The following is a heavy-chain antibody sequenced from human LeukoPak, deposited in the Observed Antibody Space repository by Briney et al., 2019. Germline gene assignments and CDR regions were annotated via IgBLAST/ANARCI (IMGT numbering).Heavy chain of an antibody. J-gene: IGHJ6*02. CDR2: IYYSGST. D-gene: IGHD4-17*01. V-gene: IGHV4-39*01. Sequence: SETLSLTRTVSGGSISSSSYYWGWIRQPPGKGLEWIGSIYYSGSTYYNPSLKSRVTISVDTSKDQFSLKLSSVTAADTAVYYCARHIDYGDYVGYLGYYYYYGMDVWGQGTTVTVSS. CDR3: ARHIDYGDYVGYLGYYYYYGMDV. CDR1: GGSISSSSYY.